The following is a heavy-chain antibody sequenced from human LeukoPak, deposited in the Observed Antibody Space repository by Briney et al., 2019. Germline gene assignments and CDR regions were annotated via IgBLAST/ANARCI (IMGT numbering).Heavy chain of an antibody. CDR3: ARGRRYSSSWYVPPLGY. Sequence: KSSETLSLTCTVSGGSISSYYWSWIRQPPGKGLEWIGEINHSGSTNYNPSLKSRVTISVDTSKNQFSLKLSSVTAADTAVYYCARGRRYSSSWYVPPLGYWGQGTLVTVSS. CDR2: INHSGST. J-gene: IGHJ4*02. V-gene: IGHV4-34*01. D-gene: IGHD6-13*01. CDR1: GGSISSYY.